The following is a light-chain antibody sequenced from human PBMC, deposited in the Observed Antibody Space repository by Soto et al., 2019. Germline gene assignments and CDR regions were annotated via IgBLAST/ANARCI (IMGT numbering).Light chain of an antibody. Sequence: QPVLTQPPSVSGAPGQRVTISCTGSSSNIGAGYDVHWYQQLPGTAPKLLIYGDINRPSGVPDRFSGSKSGSSASLAITGLQAEDEADYYCQSYDSSLSGYVFGGGTKLTVL. CDR3: QSYDSSLSGYV. CDR2: GDI. J-gene: IGLJ3*02. V-gene: IGLV1-40*01. CDR1: SSNIGAGYD.